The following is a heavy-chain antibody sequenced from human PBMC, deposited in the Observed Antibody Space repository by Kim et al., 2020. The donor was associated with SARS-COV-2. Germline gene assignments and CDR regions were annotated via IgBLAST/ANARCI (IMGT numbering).Heavy chain of an antibody. D-gene: IGHD3-22*01. CDR2: IIPIFGTA. CDR1: GGTFNSYA. V-gene: IGHV1-69*13. Sequence: SVKVSCKASGGTFNSYAINWVRQAPGQGLEWMGGIIPIFGTANYAQKFQGRVTFTADESTSLVYMELSSLTSEETAVYYCARSVTYQPMTVVVFRAYYYYGLDVWGQGTTVTVSS. J-gene: IGHJ6*02. CDR3: ARSVTYQPMTVVVFRAYYYYGLDV.